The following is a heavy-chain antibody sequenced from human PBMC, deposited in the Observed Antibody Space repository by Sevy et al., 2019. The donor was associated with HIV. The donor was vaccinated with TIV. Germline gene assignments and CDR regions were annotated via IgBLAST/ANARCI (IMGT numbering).Heavy chain of an antibody. CDR2: INQDGVVA. J-gene: IGHJ4*01. CDR1: GFTLNNYW. Sequence: GGSLRLSCAASGFTLNNYWMHWVRQAPGKGLEWVANINQDGVVAYYLDSVRGRFTISRDNGRNLVFLQMNSLRVDDTALDFCVRAIAKDGSFWGHGTLVTVSS. CDR3: VRAIAKDGSF. D-gene: IGHD6-13*01. V-gene: IGHV3-7*01.